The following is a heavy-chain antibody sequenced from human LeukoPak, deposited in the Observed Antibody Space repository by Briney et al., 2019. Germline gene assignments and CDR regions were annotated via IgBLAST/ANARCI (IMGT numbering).Heavy chain of an antibody. CDR1: GFTFSSYE. D-gene: IGHD3-10*01. Sequence: GGSLRLSCAASGFTFSSYEMNWVRQAPGKGLEWVSYISSSGSTIYYADSVKGRFTISRDNAKNSLYLQMNSLRSEDTAVYYCARGPNTMVRGGRPGYWGQGTLVTVSS. CDR2: ISSSGSTI. J-gene: IGHJ4*02. CDR3: ARGPNTMVRGGRPGY. V-gene: IGHV3-48*03.